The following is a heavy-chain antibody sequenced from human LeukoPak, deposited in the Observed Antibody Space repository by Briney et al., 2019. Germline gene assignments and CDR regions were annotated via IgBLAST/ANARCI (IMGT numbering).Heavy chain of an antibody. CDR1: GFTFSSYA. Sequence: PGGSLRLSCAASGFTFSSYAMSWVRQAPGKGLEWVSAISGSGGSTYYADSVKGRFTISRDNSKSTLYLQMNSLRAEDTAVYYCAKEVRLHYDSSGYYDYWGQGTLVTVSS. J-gene: IGHJ4*02. CDR3: AKEVRLHYDSSGYYDY. D-gene: IGHD3-22*01. CDR2: ISGSGGST. V-gene: IGHV3-23*01.